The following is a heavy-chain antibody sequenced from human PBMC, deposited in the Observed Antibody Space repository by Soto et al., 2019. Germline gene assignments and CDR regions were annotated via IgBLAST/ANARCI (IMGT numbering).Heavy chain of an antibody. J-gene: IGHJ4*02. CDR2: ICSHGST. V-gene: IGHV4-59*08. D-gene: IGHD6-19*01. CDR3: ARQETIAVAGITLYYFDY. CDR1: GGSISSYY. Sequence: PSETLSLTCTVSGGSISSYYWSWIRQPPGKGLEWIGYICSHGSTNYNHSLKSRVTISVHTSKSRFSLKLSSVTAADTAVYYCARQETIAVAGITLYYFDYWGQGTLVSVAS.